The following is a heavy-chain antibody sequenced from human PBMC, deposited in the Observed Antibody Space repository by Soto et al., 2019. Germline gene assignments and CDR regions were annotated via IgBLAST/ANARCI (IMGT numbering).Heavy chain of an antibody. CDR2: IYYTGTT. D-gene: IGHD3-22*01. V-gene: IGHV4-59*08. J-gene: IGHJ4*01. CDR1: DSPISNYY. CDR3: ARLGGYYQVFNI. Sequence: PSETLSLTCTVSDSPISNYYWGWFRQPPGLGLEWVGYIYYTGTTTYNPSLRGRVAISLDASKSQFSLNLRSVTAADTAVYYCARLGGYYQVFNIWGPGALVTVSS.